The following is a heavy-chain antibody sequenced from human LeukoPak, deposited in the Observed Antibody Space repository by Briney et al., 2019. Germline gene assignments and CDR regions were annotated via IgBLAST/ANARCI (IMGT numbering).Heavy chain of an antibody. V-gene: IGHV3-20*04. J-gene: IGHJ4*02. D-gene: IGHD4-23*01. Sequence: GGSLRLSCAASRFIFDDYGMSWVRQAPGKGLEWVSGINWNGGSTGYADSVKGRFTISRDNAKNTLYLQMNSLRAEDTAVYYCARDQRWRFNFDYWGQGILVTVSS. CDR3: ARDQRWRFNFDY. CDR2: INWNGGST. CDR1: RFIFDDYG.